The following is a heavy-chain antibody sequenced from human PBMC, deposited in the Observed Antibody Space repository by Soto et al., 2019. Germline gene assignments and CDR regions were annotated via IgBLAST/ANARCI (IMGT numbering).Heavy chain of an antibody. CDR3: ARDFAYFDS. CDR1: GGSFKSGSYS. CDR2: VYHTGRT. Sequence: SETLSLTCTVSGGSFKSGSYSWSWIRQPPGKGLEWIGYVYHTGRTSYNPSLKSRVSISIDTSKNQFSLNLDSVTAADTAVYFCARDFAYFDSWGQGTLVTVSS. D-gene: IGHD3-3*01. V-gene: IGHV4-61*01. J-gene: IGHJ4*02.